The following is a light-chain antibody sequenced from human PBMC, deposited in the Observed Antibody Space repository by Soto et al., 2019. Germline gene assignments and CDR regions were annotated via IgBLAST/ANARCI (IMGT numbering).Light chain of an antibody. J-gene: IGKJ1*01. V-gene: IGKV1-39*01. CDR3: QQSYSLRT. CDR1: QGISTY. CDR2: AAS. Sequence: DIQMTQSPSSLSASVGDRVTITCRASQGISTYLNWYQQKPGKASKLLIYAASSLQSGVPSRFSGSGSGTDFTLTISSLQPEDFATYYCQQSYSLRTFGQGTKVEIK.